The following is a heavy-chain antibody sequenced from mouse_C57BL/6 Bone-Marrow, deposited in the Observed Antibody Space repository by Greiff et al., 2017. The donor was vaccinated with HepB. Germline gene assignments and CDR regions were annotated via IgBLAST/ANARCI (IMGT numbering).Heavy chain of an antibody. CDR3: ARQLGPAWFAY. D-gene: IGHD4-1*01. Sequence: EVKVVDSGGGLVQPGESLKLSCESNEYEFPSHDMSWVRKTPEKRLELVAAINSDGGSTYYPDTMERRFIISRDNTKKTLYLQMSSLRSEDTALYYCARQLGPAWFAYWGQGTLVTVSA. CDR2: INSDGGST. V-gene: IGHV5-2*01. J-gene: IGHJ3*01. CDR1: EYEFPSHD.